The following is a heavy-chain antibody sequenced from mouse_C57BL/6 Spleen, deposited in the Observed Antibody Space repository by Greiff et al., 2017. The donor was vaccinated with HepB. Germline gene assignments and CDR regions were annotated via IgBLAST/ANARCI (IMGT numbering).Heavy chain of an antibody. J-gene: IGHJ4*01. D-gene: IGHD1-1*01. Sequence: VKLQQPGAELVKPGASVKLSCKASGYTFTSYWMHWVKQRPGQGLEWIGMIHPNSGSTNYNEKFKSKATLTVDKSSSPAYMQLSSLTSEDSAVYYCASITPMDYWGQGTSVTVSS. V-gene: IGHV1-64*01. CDR1: GYTFTSYW. CDR2: IHPNSGST. CDR3: ASITPMDY.